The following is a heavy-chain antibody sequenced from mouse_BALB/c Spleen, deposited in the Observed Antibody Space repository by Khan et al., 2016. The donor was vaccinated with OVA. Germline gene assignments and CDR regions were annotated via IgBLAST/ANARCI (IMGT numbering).Heavy chain of an antibody. CDR3: AKDPPYYAMDY. CDR1: GFSLTDYA. J-gene: IGHJ4*01. Sequence: QVQLQQSGPGLVAPSQSLSITCTVSGFSLTDYAVSWIHQPPGKGLEWLGVIWAGGSKYYNLALKSRLSISKDNSKSQVFLKMNSLQTDDTAMYYCAKDPPYYAMDYWGQGTSVTVSS. V-gene: IGHV2-6-5*01. CDR2: IWAGGSK.